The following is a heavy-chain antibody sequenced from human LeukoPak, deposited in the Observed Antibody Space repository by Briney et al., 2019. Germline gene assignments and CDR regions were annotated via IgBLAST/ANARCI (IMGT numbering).Heavy chain of an antibody. CDR3: ARGYCSSTSCEQIGRHLRFLEWLFPAFDY. D-gene: IGHD3-3*01. CDR1: GYTFTSYY. Sequence: ASVKVSCKASGYTFTSYYMHWVRQAPGQGLEWMGIINPSGGSTSYAQKLQGRVTMTRDTSTSTVYMELSSLRSEDTAVYYCARGYCSSTSCEQIGRHLRFLEWLFPAFDYWGQGTLVTVSS. CDR2: INPSGGST. J-gene: IGHJ4*02. V-gene: IGHV1-46*03.